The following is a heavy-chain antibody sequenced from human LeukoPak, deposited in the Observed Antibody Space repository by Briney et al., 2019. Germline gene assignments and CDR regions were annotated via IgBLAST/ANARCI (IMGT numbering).Heavy chain of an antibody. V-gene: IGHV1-2*02. D-gene: IGHD6-13*01. J-gene: IGHJ3*02. CDR3: ARDRAYSSSWYDGDAFDI. CDR2: INPNSGGT. CDR1: GYTFTGYY. Sequence: GASVKVSCKASGYTFTGYYMHWVRQAPGQGLEWMGWINPNSGGTNYAQKFQGRVTMTRDTSISTAYMELSRLRSDDTAVYYCARDRAYSSSWYDGDAFDIWGQGTMVTVSS.